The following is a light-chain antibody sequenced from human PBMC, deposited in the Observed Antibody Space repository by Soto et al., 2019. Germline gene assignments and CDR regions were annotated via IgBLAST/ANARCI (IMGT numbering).Light chain of an antibody. V-gene: IGKV1-39*01. CDR3: QQSYSTPWT. CDR1: QSISSY. Sequence: DLQMTQSPSSLSASVGDRVTITCRASQSISSYLNWYQQKAGKAPKILISAASSLQSEVPSRFSGSGSGTDFTPTISSQQPEYFANDYCQQSYSTPWTFGQGTDVQIK. CDR2: AAS. J-gene: IGKJ1*01.